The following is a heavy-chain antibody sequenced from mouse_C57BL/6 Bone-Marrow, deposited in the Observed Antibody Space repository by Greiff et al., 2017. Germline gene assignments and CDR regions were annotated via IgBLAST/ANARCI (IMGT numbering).Heavy chain of an antibody. Sequence: EVHLVESGGGLVQPGGSLSLSCAASGFTFTDYYMSWVRQPPGKALEWLGFIRNKANGYTTEYSASVKGRFTISRDNSQSILYLQMNALRAEDSATYYCARYYYGSSYGADYWGQGTTLTVSS. CDR1: GFTFTDYY. D-gene: IGHD1-1*01. CDR2: IRNKANGYTT. J-gene: IGHJ2*01. V-gene: IGHV7-3*01. CDR3: ARYYYGSSYGADY.